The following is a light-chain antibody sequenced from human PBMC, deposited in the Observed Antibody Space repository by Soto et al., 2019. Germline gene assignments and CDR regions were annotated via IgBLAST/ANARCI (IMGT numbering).Light chain of an antibody. CDR1: HRVNTY. CDR2: DAS. J-gene: IGKJ4*01. CDR3: QQYNNWPLT. V-gene: IGKV3-15*01. Sequence: EILMTQSRATLSVSLGERATLSCWASHRVNTYLAWYQQRLGQAPRLLIYDASTRATGIPARFSGSGSGTEFTLTISSLQSEDFAVYYCQQYNNWPLTFGGGTKVDI.